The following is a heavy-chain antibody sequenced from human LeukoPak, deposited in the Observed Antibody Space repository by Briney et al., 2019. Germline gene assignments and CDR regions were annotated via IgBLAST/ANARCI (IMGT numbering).Heavy chain of an antibody. CDR2: IHYSGST. D-gene: IGHD2-2*01. V-gene: IGHV4-39*01. J-gene: IGHJ3*02. CDR1: GGSISSSSYY. Sequence: SETLSLTCTVSGGSISSSSYYCGWIRQPPGKGLEWIGSIHYSGSTYYNPSLKSRVTISVDTSKNQFSLKLSSVTAADTAVYYCARSRSSSSSDAFDIWGQGTMVTVSS. CDR3: ARSRSSSSSDAFDI.